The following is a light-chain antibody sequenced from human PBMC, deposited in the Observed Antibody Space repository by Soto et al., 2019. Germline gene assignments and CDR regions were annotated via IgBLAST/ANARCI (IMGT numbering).Light chain of an antibody. Sequence: EVVMTQSPATLSLSPGEGATLSCRASQGIGDTLAWYQHKPGQTPRLLIYDTSTRATGVPARFSGSRSGTELNRPFNSLQSAEFAVYYCQRYDNLPLTVGGGTMVES. CDR1: QGIGDT. CDR2: DTS. V-gene: IGKV3-15*01. J-gene: IGKJ4*01. CDR3: QRYDNLPLT.